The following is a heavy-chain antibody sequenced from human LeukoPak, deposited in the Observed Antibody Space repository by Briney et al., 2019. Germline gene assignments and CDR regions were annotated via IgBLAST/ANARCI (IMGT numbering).Heavy chain of an antibody. CDR3: AKDIYAKGAVGAFDY. Sequence: GGSLRLSCAASGFTFDYYTMHWVRQAPGKGLEWVSLISWDGDSTYYADSVKGRFTISRDNSKNSLFLQMNSLRTEDTALYFCAKDIYAKGAVGAFDYWGQGTLVTVSS. J-gene: IGHJ4*02. D-gene: IGHD1-26*01. CDR1: GFTFDYYT. V-gene: IGHV3-43*01. CDR2: ISWDGDST.